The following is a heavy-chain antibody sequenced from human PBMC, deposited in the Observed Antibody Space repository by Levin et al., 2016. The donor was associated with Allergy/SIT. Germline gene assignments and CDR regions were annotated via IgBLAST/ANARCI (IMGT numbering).Heavy chain of an antibody. V-gene: IGHV1-46*01. CDR1: GYTFTSYY. CDR3: ARAPSSRHNMDV. Sequence: ASVKVSCKASGYTFTSYYMHWVRQAPGQGLEWMGIINPSGGSTSYAQKFQGRVTLTRDTSTNTVYMELSSLRSEDTAVYYCARAPSSRHNMDVWGQGTTVSVSS. D-gene: IGHD6-6*01. CDR2: INPSGGST. J-gene: IGHJ6*02.